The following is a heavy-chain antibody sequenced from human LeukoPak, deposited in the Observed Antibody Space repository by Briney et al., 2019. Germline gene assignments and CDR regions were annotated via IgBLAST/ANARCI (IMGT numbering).Heavy chain of an antibody. CDR2: ISAYNGNT. J-gene: IGHJ5*02. CDR3: ARDAGAPDIVVVVADNWFDP. V-gene: IGHV1-18*01. CDR1: GYTFTSYG. D-gene: IGHD2-15*01. Sequence: GASVKVSCKASGYTFTSYGISWVRQAPGQGLEWMGWISAYNGNTNYAQKLQGRVTMTTDTSTSTAYMELRSLRSDDTAVYYCARDAGAPDIVVVVADNWFDPWGQGTLVTVSS.